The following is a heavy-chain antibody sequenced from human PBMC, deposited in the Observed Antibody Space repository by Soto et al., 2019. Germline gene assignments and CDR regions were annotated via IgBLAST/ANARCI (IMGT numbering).Heavy chain of an antibody. CDR3: ARDARGTRGFDEMDI. D-gene: IGHD3-9*01. CDR2: INPNSGDT. J-gene: IGHJ6*02. Sequence: ASVKVSCKASGYTFTGYYVHWVRQAPGQGLEWMGWINPNSGDTYLAQRFQGRVTMNRDTSIGTAYMELRGLTSDDTAEYYCARDARGTRGFDEMDIWGQGTTVTVSS. CDR1: GYTFTGYY. V-gene: IGHV1-2*02.